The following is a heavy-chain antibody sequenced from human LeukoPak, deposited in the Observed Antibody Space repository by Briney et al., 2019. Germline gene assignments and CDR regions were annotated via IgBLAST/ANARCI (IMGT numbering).Heavy chain of an antibody. Sequence: GGSLRLSCAASGFTFSTYWMSWVRQAPGKGLEWVANIKQDGSTKYCVDSVKGRFTISRDNAKNSLYLQMNSLRAEDTAVYYCSREGRGSSWSHWGQGTLVTVSS. V-gene: IGHV3-7*01. CDR2: IKQDGSTK. D-gene: IGHD6-13*01. CDR1: GFTFSTYW. CDR3: SREGRGSSWSH. J-gene: IGHJ4*02.